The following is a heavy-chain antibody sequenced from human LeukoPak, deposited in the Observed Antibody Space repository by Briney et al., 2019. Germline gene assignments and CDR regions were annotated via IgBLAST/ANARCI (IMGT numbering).Heavy chain of an antibody. Sequence: SETLSLTCTVSGDSISSYYWSWIRQPPGKGLEWIGYIYYTGTPYYNLSLKSRVTISVDTSKNQFSLKLISVTAADAAVYYCARAHYYDSSGGGYFDYWGQGTLVTVSP. CDR1: GDSISSYY. CDR2: IYYTGTP. V-gene: IGHV4-59*12. D-gene: IGHD3-22*01. CDR3: ARAHYYDSSGGGYFDY. J-gene: IGHJ4*02.